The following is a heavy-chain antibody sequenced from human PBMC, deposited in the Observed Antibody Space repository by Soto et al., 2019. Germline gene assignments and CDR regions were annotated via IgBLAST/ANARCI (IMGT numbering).Heavy chain of an antibody. Sequence: GGSLRFSCAASGFTFSSYAMHWVRQAPGKGLEWVAVISYDGSNKYYADSVKGRFTISRDNSKNTLYLQMNSLRAEDTAVYYCARVRGMANDAFDIWGQGTMVTVSS. J-gene: IGHJ3*02. CDR2: ISYDGSNK. V-gene: IGHV3-30-3*01. CDR1: GFTFSSYA. CDR3: ARVRGMANDAFDI.